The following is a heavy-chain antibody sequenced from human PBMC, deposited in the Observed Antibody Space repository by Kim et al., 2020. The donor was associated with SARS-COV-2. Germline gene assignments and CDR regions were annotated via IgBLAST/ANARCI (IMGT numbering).Heavy chain of an antibody. D-gene: IGHD2-8*01. CDR2: IYYSGST. J-gene: IGHJ6*02. V-gene: IGHV4-31*03. CDR1: GGSISSGGYY. CDR3: ARDRNGYYYYGMDV. Sequence: SETLSLTCTVSGGSISSGGYYWSWIRQHPGKGLEWIGYIYYSGSTYYNPSLKSRVTISVDTSKNQFSLKLSSVTAADTAVYYCARDRNGYYYYGMDVWGQGTTVTVSS.